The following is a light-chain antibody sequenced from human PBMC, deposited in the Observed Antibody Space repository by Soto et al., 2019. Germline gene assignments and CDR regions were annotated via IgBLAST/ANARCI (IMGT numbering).Light chain of an antibody. J-gene: IGLJ1*01. CDR2: DVS. V-gene: IGLV2-14*01. CDR3: ASHTSSSTHV. Sequence: QSALTQPASVSGSPGQSITISCTGTSSDVGGYDAVSWYQQHPGKAPKLMIYDVSILPSGVSNRFSGSKSGNTASLTISGLQAEDEADYYCASHTSSSTHVFGTGTKLTVL. CDR1: SSDVGGYDA.